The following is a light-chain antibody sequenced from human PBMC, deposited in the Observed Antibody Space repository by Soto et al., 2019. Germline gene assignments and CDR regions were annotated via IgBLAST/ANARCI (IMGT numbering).Light chain of an antibody. CDR3: AAWDDSLDRTV. CDR1: SSNLGTNT. Sequence: QSVLTQPPSASGTPGQTVTISCSGSSSNLGTNTVNWYQQIPGTAPKFLIYDNYRRPSGVPDRFSGSQSGTSASLAISGLQSEDEADYYCAAWDDSLDRTVFGGGTKLAVL. V-gene: IGLV1-44*01. J-gene: IGLJ2*01. CDR2: DNY.